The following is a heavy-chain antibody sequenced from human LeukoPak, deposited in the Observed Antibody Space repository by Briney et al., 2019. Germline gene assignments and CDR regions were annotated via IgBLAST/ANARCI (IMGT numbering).Heavy chain of an antibody. Sequence: GGSLRLSCAASGFTFSSYAMSWVRQAPGKGLEWVSAISGSGGSTYYADSVKGRFTISRDNPKNTLYLQMNSLRAEDTAVYYCAKGLAGYSSSWYLTGGYYFDYWGQGNLVTVSS. CDR2: ISGSGGST. CDR3: AKGLAGYSSSWYLTGGYYFDY. V-gene: IGHV3-23*01. J-gene: IGHJ4*02. D-gene: IGHD6-13*01. CDR1: GFTFSSYA.